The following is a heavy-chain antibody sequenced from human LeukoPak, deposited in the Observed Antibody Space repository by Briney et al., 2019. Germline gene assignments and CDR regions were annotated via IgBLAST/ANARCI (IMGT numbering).Heavy chain of an antibody. Sequence: GESLKISCKCSGYSFTSYWIGWVRQRPGKGLELMGIMYPGDSDTRYSPSFQGQVTISVDKSISTAYLQWSSLKASDTAMYYCGRHLYGGNSAIDYWGQGTLVTVSS. CDR3: GRHLYGGNSAIDY. D-gene: IGHD4-23*01. CDR1: GYSFTSYW. CDR2: MYPGDSDT. V-gene: IGHV5-51*01. J-gene: IGHJ4*02.